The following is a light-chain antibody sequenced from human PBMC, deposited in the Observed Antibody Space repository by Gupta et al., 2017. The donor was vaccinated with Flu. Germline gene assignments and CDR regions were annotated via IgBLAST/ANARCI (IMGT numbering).Light chain of an antibody. CDR3: MQALQTPLT. CDR1: QSLLHSNGYNY. Sequence: DIVMTQSPLSLPVTPGEPASISCRSSQSLLHSNGYNYLDWYLQKPGQSPHLLIYLGSNRASGVPDRFIGRGSGTDFTLKISRVEAEDVGVYFCMQALQTPLTFGQGTRLEIK. V-gene: IGKV2-28*01. CDR2: LGS. J-gene: IGKJ5*01.